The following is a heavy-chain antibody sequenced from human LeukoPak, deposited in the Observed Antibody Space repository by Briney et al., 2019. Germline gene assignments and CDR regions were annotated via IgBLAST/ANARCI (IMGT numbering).Heavy chain of an antibody. J-gene: IGHJ4*02. CDR2: IYYSGYT. CDR1: GGSISSYY. Sequence: SETLSLTCTVSGGSISSYYWSWIRQPPGKGLEWIGYIYYSGYTNYNPSLKSRVTISVDTSKNQFSLKLSSVTAADTALYYCARGSGYYYVDFDYWGQGTLVTASS. D-gene: IGHD3-22*01. CDR3: ARGSGYYYVDFDY. V-gene: IGHV4-59*01.